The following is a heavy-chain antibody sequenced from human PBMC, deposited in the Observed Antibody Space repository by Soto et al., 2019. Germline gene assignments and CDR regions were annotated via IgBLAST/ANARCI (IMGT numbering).Heavy chain of an antibody. CDR1: GGTLSSYA. V-gene: IGHV1-69*06. J-gene: IGHJ4*02. D-gene: IGHD6-6*01. CDR3: ARVGGYSSSSLGFDY. Sequence: PRPSVKVSCKASGGTLSSYAISWVRQAPGQGLEWMGGIIPIFGTANYAQKFQGRVTITADKSTSTAYMELSSLRSEDTAVYYCARVGGYSSSSLGFDYWGQGTLVTVSS. CDR2: IIPIFGTA.